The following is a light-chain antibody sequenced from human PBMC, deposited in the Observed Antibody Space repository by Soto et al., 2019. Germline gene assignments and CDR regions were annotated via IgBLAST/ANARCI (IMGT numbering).Light chain of an antibody. J-gene: IGKJ4*01. CDR1: QSVSSSY. Sequence: IVLTQSPATLSLYQGERATLSCRASQSVSSSYLAWYQQKPGQAPRLLISGASTGATGIPARFSGSGSGTEFTLTISSLQSEDCAVYYCPQFSSYPLTFGGGTKVDI. V-gene: IGKV3-20*01. CDR3: PQFSSYPLT. CDR2: GAS.